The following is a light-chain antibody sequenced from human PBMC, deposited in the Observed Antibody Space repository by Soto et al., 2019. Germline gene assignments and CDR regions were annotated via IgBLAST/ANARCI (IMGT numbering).Light chain of an antibody. V-gene: IGKV3-15*01. Sequence: EIVMTQSPATLSVSPGERGTLSCRASQTVLGNLAWYQQKRGEAPRLLIYGASTRATGIPVRFSGSGSGTDFTLTISSLQSEDFAVYYCQQYNNWPITFGQGTRLEIK. CDR3: QQYNNWPIT. CDR1: QTVLGN. CDR2: GAS. J-gene: IGKJ5*01.